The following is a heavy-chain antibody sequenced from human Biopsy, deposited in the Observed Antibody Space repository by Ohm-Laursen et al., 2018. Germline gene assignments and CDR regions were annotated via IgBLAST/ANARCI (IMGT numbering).Heavy chain of an antibody. Sequence: VSSVKVSCKASGYTFTTYYIHWVRQAPGQGLEWMGIINPGGNSTAYTQNFQGRVTMTWDTSTITVYMELSSLRSEDTAVYYCVLASFDYWGQGTLVTVPS. CDR1: GYTFTTYY. CDR2: INPGGNST. J-gene: IGHJ4*02. V-gene: IGHV1-46*01. CDR3: VLASFDY.